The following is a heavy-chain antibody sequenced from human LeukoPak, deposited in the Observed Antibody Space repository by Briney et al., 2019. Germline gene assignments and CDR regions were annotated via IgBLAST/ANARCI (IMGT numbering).Heavy chain of an antibody. V-gene: IGHV4-38-2*01. CDR2: IYHSGST. J-gene: IGHJ4*02. D-gene: IGHD5-12*01. CDR1: GYSISSGYY. Sequence: SETLSLTCAVSGYSISSGYYWGWIRQPPGKGLEWIGSIYHSGSTYYNPSLKSRVTISVDTSKNQFSLKLSSVTAAGTAVYYCARLGSGYDTLYYFDYWGQGTLVTVSS. CDR3: ARLGSGYDTLYYFDY.